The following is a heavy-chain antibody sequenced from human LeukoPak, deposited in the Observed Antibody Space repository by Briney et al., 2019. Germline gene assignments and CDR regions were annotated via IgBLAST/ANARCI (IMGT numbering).Heavy chain of an antibody. CDR2: IYYSGST. J-gene: IGHJ5*02. CDR1: GGSISSYY. CDR3: AVLNVAGAWFDP. Sequence: SGTLSLTCTVSGGSISSYYWSWIRQPPGKGLEWIGYIYYSGSTNYNPSLKSRVTISVDTSKNQFSLKLSSVTAADTAVYYCAVLNVAGAWFDPWGQGTLVTVSS. V-gene: IGHV4-59*01. D-gene: IGHD2-15*01.